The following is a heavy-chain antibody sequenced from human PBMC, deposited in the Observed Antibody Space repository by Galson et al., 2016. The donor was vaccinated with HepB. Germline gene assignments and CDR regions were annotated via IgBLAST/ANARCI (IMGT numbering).Heavy chain of an antibody. CDR1: GFTFSSCG. V-gene: IGHV3-33*01. CDR3: ARTPIAMNRGLFYFDY. CDR2: IWYDGSNK. J-gene: IGHJ4*02. D-gene: IGHD3-10*01. Sequence: LRLSCAASGFTFSSCGMHWVRQAPGKGLEWVAVIWYDGSNKQYGDSVKGRFTISRDNSKNTLYLQMNSLRAEDTAVYYCARTPIAMNRGLFYFDYWGQGTLVTVSS.